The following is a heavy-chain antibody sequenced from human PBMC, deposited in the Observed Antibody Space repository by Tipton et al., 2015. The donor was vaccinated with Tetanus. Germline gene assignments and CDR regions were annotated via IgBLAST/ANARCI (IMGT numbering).Heavy chain of an antibody. CDR1: GHNSRSYW. J-gene: IGHJ5*02. CDR2: ISPGDSDA. CDR3: ARLPKHYSASGST. Sequence: QLVQSGAEVKKPGESLKMSCKISGHNSRSYWISWVRQMPGKGLEWMGLISPGDSDATYSPSFQGQVTISLDKSISTAYLHWSSLKASDTAIYFCARLPKHYSASGSTWGQGTHVTVSS. V-gene: IGHV5-51*01. D-gene: IGHD3-10*01.